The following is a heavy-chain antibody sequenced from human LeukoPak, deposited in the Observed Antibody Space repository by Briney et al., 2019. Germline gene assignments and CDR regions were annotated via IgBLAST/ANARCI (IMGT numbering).Heavy chain of an antibody. J-gene: IGHJ4*02. CDR3: AREVDSSGWFDY. CDR1: GFTFSSYS. V-gene: IGHV3-21*01. D-gene: IGHD6-19*01. Sequence: RGSLRLSCAASGFTFSSYSMNWVRQAPGKGLEWVSSISSSSSYIYYADSVKGRFTISRDNAKNSLYLQMNSLRAEDTAVYYCAREVDSSGWFDYWGQGTLVTVSS. CDR2: ISSSSSYI.